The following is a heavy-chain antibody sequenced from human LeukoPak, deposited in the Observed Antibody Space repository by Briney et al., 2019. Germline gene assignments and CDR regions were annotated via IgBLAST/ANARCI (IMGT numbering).Heavy chain of an antibody. V-gene: IGHV3-9*03. J-gene: IGHJ4*02. CDR2: ISWNSDLI. D-gene: IGHD3-22*01. Sequence: GRSLRLSCVGSGFMFNDYVMHWVRQVPGKGLEWVSGISWNSDLIGYAGSVKGRFTISRDNDRNTLHLQMNSLRVEDMAFYYCTKSPSFTLGGGYLDSWGQGSLVTVSS. CDR1: GFMFNDYV. CDR3: TKSPSFTLGGGYLDS.